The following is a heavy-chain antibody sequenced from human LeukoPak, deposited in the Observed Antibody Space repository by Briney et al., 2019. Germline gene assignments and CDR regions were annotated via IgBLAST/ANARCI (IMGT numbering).Heavy chain of an antibody. CDR1: GGSISSSSYY. CDR2: IYYSGST. Sequence: PSETLSLTCTVSGGSISSSSYYWGWIRQPPGKGLEWIGSIYYSGSTYYNPSLKSRVTISVDTSKNQFSLKLSSVTAADTAVYYCARLGSGSNYYYYYMDVWGKGTTVTVSS. D-gene: IGHD3-3*01. J-gene: IGHJ6*03. V-gene: IGHV4-39*07. CDR3: ARLGSGSNYYYYYMDV.